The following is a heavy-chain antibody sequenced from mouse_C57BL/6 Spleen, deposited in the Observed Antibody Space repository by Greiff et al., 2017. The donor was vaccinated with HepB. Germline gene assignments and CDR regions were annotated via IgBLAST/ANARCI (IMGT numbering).Heavy chain of an antibody. J-gene: IGHJ2*01. Sequence: LQQSGPGILQSSQTLSLSCSFSGFSLSTSGMGVSWSRQPSGKGLEWLAHIYWDDDKRYNPSLKSRLTISKDTSRNQVFLKITSVDTADTATYYCARSYSNWYFDYWGQGTTLTVSS. CDR2: IYWDDDK. V-gene: IGHV8-12*01. CDR1: GFSLSTSGMG. CDR3: ARSYSNWYFDY. D-gene: IGHD2-5*01.